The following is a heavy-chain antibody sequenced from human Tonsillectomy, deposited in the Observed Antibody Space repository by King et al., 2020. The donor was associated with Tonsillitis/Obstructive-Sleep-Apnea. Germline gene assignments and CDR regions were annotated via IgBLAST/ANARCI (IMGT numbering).Heavy chain of an antibody. CDR2: MNPNSAKT. CDR1: GYTFNSYD. D-gene: IGHD5-12*01. Sequence: QLVQSGAEVKKPGASVKVSCKPSGYTFNSYDINWVRQATGQGLEWMGWMNPNSAKTGYAQKFQGRLTMTRNTSIGTAYMELSSLRSADTAGYYCYSGYAQAGAYWGQGTLVTVAS. J-gene: IGHJ4*02. V-gene: IGHV1-8*02. CDR3: YSGYAQAGAY.